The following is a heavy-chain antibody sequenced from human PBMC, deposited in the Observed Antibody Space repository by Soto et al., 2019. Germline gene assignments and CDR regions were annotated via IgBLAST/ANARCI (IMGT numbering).Heavy chain of an antibody. V-gene: IGHV4-59*01. D-gene: IGHD6-19*01. J-gene: IGHJ4*02. CDR3: ARSVAVPGAHIDY. Sequence: TSETLSLTCSVSGGSISGSYWSWIRQSPGKGLEWLGYVYYTGSTNYSPSLRSRVSISVDTSKNEFSLRLSSVTAADTAVYFCARSVAVPGAHIDYWGQGTQVTVSS. CDR1: GGSISGSY. CDR2: VYYTGST.